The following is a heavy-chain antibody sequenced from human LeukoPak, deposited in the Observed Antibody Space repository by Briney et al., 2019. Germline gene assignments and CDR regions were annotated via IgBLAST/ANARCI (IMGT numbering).Heavy chain of an antibody. Sequence: ASVKVSCKASGYTVTDHHIHWVRQATGQGLEWMGWINPNTGGTNYAQNFQGRVTMTRDTSITTSYMELSSLLSDDTALYYCARGGHGHTQNDYWGQGTLVTVSS. V-gene: IGHV1-2*02. CDR1: GYTVTDHH. D-gene: IGHD5-24*01. CDR3: ARGGHGHTQNDY. J-gene: IGHJ4*02. CDR2: INPNTGGT.